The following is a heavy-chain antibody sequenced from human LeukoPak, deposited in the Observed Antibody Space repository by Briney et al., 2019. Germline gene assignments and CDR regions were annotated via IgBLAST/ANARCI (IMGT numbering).Heavy chain of an antibody. CDR1: GFTFSSYG. D-gene: IGHD6-13*01. CDR3: AKGGFYSSSWHFDY. V-gene: IGHV3-30*18. CDR2: ISYDGSNK. Sequence: QSGRSLRLSCAASGFTFSSYGMHWVRQAPGKGLEWVAVISYDGSNKYYADSVKGRFTISRDNSKNTLYLQMNSLRAEDTAVYYCAKGGFYSSSWHFDYWGQGTLVTVSS. J-gene: IGHJ4*02.